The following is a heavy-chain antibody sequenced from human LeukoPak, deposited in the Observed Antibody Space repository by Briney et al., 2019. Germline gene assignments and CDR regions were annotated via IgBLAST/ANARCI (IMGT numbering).Heavy chain of an antibody. CDR1: GGSISSGSYY. V-gene: IGHV4-61*02. Sequence: TLSLTCTVSGGSISSGSYYWSWIRQPAGKGLEWIGRIYTSGSTNYNPSLKSRVTISVDTSKNQFSLKLSSVTAADTAVYYCARRSGYYLDPYDYWGQGTLVTVSS. J-gene: IGHJ4*02. D-gene: IGHD3-22*01. CDR3: ARRSGYYLDPYDY. CDR2: IYTSGST.